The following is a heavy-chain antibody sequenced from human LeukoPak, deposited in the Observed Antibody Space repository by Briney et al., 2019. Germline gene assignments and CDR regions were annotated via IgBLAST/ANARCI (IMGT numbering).Heavy chain of an antibody. CDR1: GFTFSTYW. Sequence: GGSLRLSCAASGFTFSTYWMTWVRQAPGKGLEWVANIKEDGSEKYYVDSVKGRFIISRDNAKNSLYLEVNSLRAEDTAVYYCARGKWLELMSYFDYWGQGTLITVSS. J-gene: IGHJ4*02. V-gene: IGHV3-7*04. D-gene: IGHD6-19*01. CDR3: ARGKWLELMSYFDY. CDR2: IKEDGSEK.